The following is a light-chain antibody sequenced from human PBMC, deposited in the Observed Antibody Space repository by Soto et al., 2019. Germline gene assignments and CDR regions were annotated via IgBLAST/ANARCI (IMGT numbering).Light chain of an antibody. CDR3: AACDDSMSAVV. V-gene: IGLV1-47*01. Sequence: QSVLTQPPSASGTPGQRVTISCSGSSSNIGSNYVYWYQQLPGTAPKLLIYRNNQRPSGVPGRFSGSKSGTSASLAISGLRSEDEADYYCAACDDSMSAVVFGGGTKLTVL. CDR1: SSNIGSNY. CDR2: RNN. J-gene: IGLJ2*01.